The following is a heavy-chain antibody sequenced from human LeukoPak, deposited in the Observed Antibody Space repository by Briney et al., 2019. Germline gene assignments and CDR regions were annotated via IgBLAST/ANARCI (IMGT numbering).Heavy chain of an antibody. J-gene: IGHJ4*02. CDR3: AKDSGTCCHYFDY. CDR2: INVGGSIM. V-gene: IGHV3-48*03. Sequence: GGSLRLSCAASGFTFSSYEINWFRRAPGKGLEWVAFINVGGSIMYYADSVKGRFTISRDNAKNSLYLQMNSLRAEDTAIYYCAKDSGTCCHYFDYWGQGTLVTVSS. CDR1: GFTFSSYE. D-gene: IGHD2-2*01.